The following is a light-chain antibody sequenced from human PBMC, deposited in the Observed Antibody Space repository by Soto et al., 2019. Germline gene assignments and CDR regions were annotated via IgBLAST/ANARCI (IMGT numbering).Light chain of an antibody. CDR2: DAF. V-gene: IGKV1-5*01. Sequence: DIQMTQSPSSLSASVGDRVTITCRASQSISSWLAWYQQKPGKAPKLLIFDAFSLESGVPSRFSGSRTGTEVPLPISRLQPYDYATYYCQQYNSYSPLTFGGGTKVEIK. J-gene: IGKJ4*01. CDR3: QQYNSYSPLT. CDR1: QSISSW.